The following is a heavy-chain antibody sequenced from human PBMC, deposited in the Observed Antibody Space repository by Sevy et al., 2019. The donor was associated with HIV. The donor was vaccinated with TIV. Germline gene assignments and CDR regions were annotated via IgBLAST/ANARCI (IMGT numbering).Heavy chain of an antibody. CDR1: GFTFSSYW. J-gene: IGHJ3*02. CDR3: ASSEYSSGFLDAFDI. Sequence: GGSLRLSCAASGFTFSSYWMSWVRQAPGKGLEWVANIKQDGSEKYYVDSVKGRFTISRDNAKNSLYLQMNSLRAEDTAVYHCASSEYSSGFLDAFDIWGQGTMVTVSS. CDR2: IKQDGSEK. V-gene: IGHV3-7*01. D-gene: IGHD6-19*01.